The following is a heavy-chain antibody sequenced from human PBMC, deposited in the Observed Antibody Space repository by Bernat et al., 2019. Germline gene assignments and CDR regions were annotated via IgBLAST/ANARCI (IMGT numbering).Heavy chain of an antibody. CDR2: IYYSGST. Sequence: QLQESGPGLVKPSETLSLTCTVSGGSISSSSYYWGWIRQPPGKGLEWIGSIYYSGSTYYNPSLKSRVTISVDTSKNQFSLKLSSVTAADTAVYYCARHRAGVRYYFDYWGLGTLVTVSS. D-gene: IGHD2-21*01. CDR1: GGSISSSSYY. V-gene: IGHV4-39*01. J-gene: IGHJ4*02. CDR3: ARHRAGVRYYFDY.